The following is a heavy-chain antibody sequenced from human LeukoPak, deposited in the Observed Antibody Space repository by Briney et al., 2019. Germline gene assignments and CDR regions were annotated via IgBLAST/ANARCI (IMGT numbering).Heavy chain of an antibody. CDR2: ISYDGGDK. Sequence: GKSLRLSCAASGFTFSNFGMHWVRQAPGKGLEWVAVISYDGGDKYYADSVKGRFTISRDNSKNTLYLQMNSLRAEDTAMYYCAKDRVGMTTVTTSFFDYWGQGTLVTVSP. J-gene: IGHJ4*02. D-gene: IGHD4-17*01. CDR1: GFTFSNFG. V-gene: IGHV3-30*18. CDR3: AKDRVGMTTVTTSFFDY.